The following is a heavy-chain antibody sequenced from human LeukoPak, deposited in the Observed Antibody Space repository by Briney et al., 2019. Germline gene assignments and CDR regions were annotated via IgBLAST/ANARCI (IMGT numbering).Heavy chain of an antibody. CDR2: MSSNCGGT. Sequence: GAAVTVSLTASGYTFTVYYMHWGRHGPGQGLERMGWMSSNCGGTNYAHKCQGRVTMTRYTSISTAYIELSRLRSDDTAMYYCARAGMLTLYGMDVWGQGTTVSVSS. V-gene: IGHV1-2*07. CDR3: ARAGMLTLYGMDV. D-gene: IGHD3-9*01. J-gene: IGHJ6*02. CDR1: GYTFTVYY.